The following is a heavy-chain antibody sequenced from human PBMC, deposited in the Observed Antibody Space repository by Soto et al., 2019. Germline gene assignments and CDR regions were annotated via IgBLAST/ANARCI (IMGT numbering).Heavy chain of an antibody. CDR1: GGSISSSSYY. Sequence: SETLSLTCTVSGGSISSSSYYWGWIRQPPGKGLEWIGSIYYSGSTYYNPSLKSRVTISVDTSKNQFSLKLSSVTAADTAVYYCARGTYYYDSSGYPVHAWFDPWGQGTLVTVSS. J-gene: IGHJ5*02. CDR2: IYYSGST. D-gene: IGHD3-22*01. V-gene: IGHV4-39*07. CDR3: ARGTYYYDSSGYPVHAWFDP.